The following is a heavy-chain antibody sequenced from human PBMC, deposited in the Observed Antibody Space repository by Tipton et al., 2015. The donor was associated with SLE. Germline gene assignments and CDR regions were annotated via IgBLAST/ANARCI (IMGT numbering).Heavy chain of an antibody. CDR2: ISYDGSNK. Sequence: QLVQSGGGVVQPGRSLRLSCAASGFTFSNYAMHWVRQAPGKGLEWVAVISYDGSNKYYADSVKGRFTISRDNSKNTLYLQMNSLRAEDTALYYCARDLYPCGMEVWGQGP. V-gene: IGHV3-30*04. CDR1: GFTFSNYA. CDR3: ARDLYPCGMEV. D-gene: IGHD3-10*01. J-gene: IGHJ6*02.